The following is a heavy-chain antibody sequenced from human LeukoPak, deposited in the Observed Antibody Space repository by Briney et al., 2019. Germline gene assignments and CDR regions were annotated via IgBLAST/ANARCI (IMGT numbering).Heavy chain of an antibody. CDR3: ARGYDILTGYPNWFDP. D-gene: IGHD3-9*01. CDR1: GGSISSGGYS. J-gene: IGHJ5*02. V-gene: IGHV4-30-2*01. Sequence: SETLSLTCAVSGGSISSGGYSWSWLRQPPGKGLEWIGYIYHSGSTYYNPSLKSRVTISVDRSKNQFSLKLSSVTAADTAVYYCARGYDILTGYPNWFDPWGQGALVTVSS. CDR2: IYHSGST.